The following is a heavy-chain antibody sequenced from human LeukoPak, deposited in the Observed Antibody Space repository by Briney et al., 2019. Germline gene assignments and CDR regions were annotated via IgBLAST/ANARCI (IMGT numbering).Heavy chain of an antibody. J-gene: IGHJ4*02. Sequence: GESLKISCKGSGYSFTSYWVGWVRQMPGKGLEWMGIIYPGDSDTRYSPSFQGQVTISADTSISTAFLQWSSLKASDTAMYYCARRDSSGWYYFDSWGQGTLVTVSS. V-gene: IGHV5-51*01. CDR1: GYSFTSYW. CDR2: IYPGDSDT. D-gene: IGHD6-19*01. CDR3: ARRDSSGWYYFDS.